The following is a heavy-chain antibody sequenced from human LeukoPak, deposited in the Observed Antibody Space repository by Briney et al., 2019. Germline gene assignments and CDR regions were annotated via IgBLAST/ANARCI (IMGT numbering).Heavy chain of an antibody. J-gene: IGHJ4*02. CDR2: ISDIGSI. D-gene: IGHD2/OR15-2a*01. CDR3: AGHHPRNTVDF. CDR1: GGSISSYY. Sequence: SETLSLTCTVSGGSISSYYWSWIRQPPGKGLEWIAYISDIGSINYNPSLKSRVTISLDTSKNQFSLKRSSVTAADTAVYYCAGHHPRNTVDFWGQGTLVTVSS. V-gene: IGHV4-59*08.